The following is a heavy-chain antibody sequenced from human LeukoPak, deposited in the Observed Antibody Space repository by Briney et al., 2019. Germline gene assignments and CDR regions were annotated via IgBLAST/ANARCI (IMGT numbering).Heavy chain of an antibody. Sequence: ASVKVSCKASGFTFTSSAVQWVRQARGQRLEWIGWIVVGSGNTNYAQKFQERVTITRDMSTSTAYMELSSLRSEDTAVYYCAAGSGYYWSFDYWGQGTLVTVSP. CDR3: AAGSGYYWSFDY. D-gene: IGHD3-22*01. V-gene: IGHV1-58*01. CDR2: IVVGSGNT. CDR1: GFTFTSSA. J-gene: IGHJ4*02.